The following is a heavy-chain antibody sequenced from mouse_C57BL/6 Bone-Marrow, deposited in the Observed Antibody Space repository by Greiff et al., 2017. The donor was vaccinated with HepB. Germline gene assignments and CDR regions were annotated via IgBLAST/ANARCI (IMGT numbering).Heavy chain of an antibody. J-gene: IGHJ2*01. CDR2: ISDGGSYT. Sequence: EVQGVESGGGLVKPGGSLKLSCAASGFTFSSYAMSWVRQTPEKRLEWVATISDGGSYTYYPDNVKGRFTISRDNAKNNLNLQMSHLKSEDTAMYYCARDSRWLPYYFDYWGQGTTLTVSS. D-gene: IGHD2-3*01. CDR1: GFTFSSYA. CDR3: ARDSRWLPYYFDY. V-gene: IGHV5-4*01.